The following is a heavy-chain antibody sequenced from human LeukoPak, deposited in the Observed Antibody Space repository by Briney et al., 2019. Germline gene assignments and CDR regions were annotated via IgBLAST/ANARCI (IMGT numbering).Heavy chain of an antibody. D-gene: IGHD1-26*01. Sequence: GGSLRLSCAASGFTFSSSAMSWVRQAPGKGLEWVSGIGGSGAGSYYAVSVKGRFTISRDNSKNTLYLQMNSLRAEDTAVYYCARVGKGATTGRWIWFDPWGQRTLVTVSP. CDR1: GFTFSSSA. CDR2: IGGSGAGS. V-gene: IGHV3-23*01. CDR3: ARVGKGATTGRWIWFDP. J-gene: IGHJ5*02.